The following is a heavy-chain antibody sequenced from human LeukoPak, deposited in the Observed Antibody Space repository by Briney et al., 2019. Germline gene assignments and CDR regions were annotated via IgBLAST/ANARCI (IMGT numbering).Heavy chain of an antibody. J-gene: IGHJ4*02. CDR2: IYSGGST. V-gene: IGHV3-66*01. CDR3: AGDIAY. CDR1: GFTVSSNY. Sequence: PGGSPRLSCAASGFTVSSNYMSWVRQAPGKGLEWVSVIYSGGSTYYPDSVKGRFTISRDNYKNTLYLQMTSLRAEDTAVYYCAGDIAYWGQGTLVTVSS.